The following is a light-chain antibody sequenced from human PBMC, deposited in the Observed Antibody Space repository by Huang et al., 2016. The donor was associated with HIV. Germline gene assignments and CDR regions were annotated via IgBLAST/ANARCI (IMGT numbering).Light chain of an antibody. V-gene: IGKV3-15*01. CDR1: QSIKNN. Sequence: EIVMTQSPATLSVSPGERATLSCRASQSIKNNLAWYQQKPGQTPRLLIYGASTRVTGIPPRFSGSGSGAEFTLTISSLQSEDFAVYFCQQYNKWPSYSFGQGTKLEIK. CDR3: QQYNKWPSYS. CDR2: GAS. J-gene: IGKJ2*03.